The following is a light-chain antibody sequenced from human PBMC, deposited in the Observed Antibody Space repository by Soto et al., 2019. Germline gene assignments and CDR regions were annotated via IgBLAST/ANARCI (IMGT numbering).Light chain of an antibody. CDR2: KAS. CDR3: QQYNSYSLT. J-gene: IGKJ4*01. V-gene: IGKV1-5*03. CDR1: QSISSW. Sequence: DIQMTQSPSTLSPSVGDRVTITCRASQSISSWLAWYQQKPGKAPKLLIYKASSLESGVPSRFSGSGSGTEFTLTISSLQPDDFATYYCQQYNSYSLTFGGGTKVEIK.